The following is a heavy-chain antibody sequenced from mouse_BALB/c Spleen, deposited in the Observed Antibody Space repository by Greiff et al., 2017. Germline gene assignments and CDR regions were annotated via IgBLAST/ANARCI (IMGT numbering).Heavy chain of an antibody. CDR2: IRNKANGYTT. V-gene: IGHV7-3*02. J-gene: IGHJ2*01. CDR3: ARAGIYYFDY. D-gene: IGHD4-1*01. CDR1: GFTFTDYY. Sequence: EVQLQESGGGLVQPGGSLRLSCATSGFTFTDYYMSWVRQPPGKALEWLGFIRNKANGYTTEYSASVKGRFTISRDNSQSSLYLQMNTLRAEDSATYYCARAGIYYFDYWGQGTTLTVSA.